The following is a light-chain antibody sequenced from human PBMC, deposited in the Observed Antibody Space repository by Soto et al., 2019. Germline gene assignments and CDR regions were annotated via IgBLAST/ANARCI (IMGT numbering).Light chain of an antibody. CDR2: AAS. V-gene: IGKV1-39*01. CDR1: QSITNY. CDR3: QQSYSTPWT. Sequence: DLQMTQSPSSLSASVGDRVTITCRASQSITNYLNWYQQKQGKAPKLLIYAASSLQSGVPSRFSGSESGTDFTLSISSLQPEDFATYYCQQSYSTPWTFGQGTKVEIK. J-gene: IGKJ1*01.